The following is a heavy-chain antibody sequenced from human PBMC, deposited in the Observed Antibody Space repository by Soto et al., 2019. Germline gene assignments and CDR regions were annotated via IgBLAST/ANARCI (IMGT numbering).Heavy chain of an antibody. CDR2: IVSDGSAK. D-gene: IGHD1-1*01. CDR1: GFPLSTYG. J-gene: IGHJ3*02. V-gene: IGHV3-33*01. CDR3: ARDDAFGNENGFDI. Sequence: LSLAGAVSGFPLSTYGFRCVRQPQGKGLEWVAVIVSDGSAKYHADSVEGRFTISRDNSKDTLYLQMNSLRAEDTAVYYCARDDAFGNENGFDIWGQGKMVT.